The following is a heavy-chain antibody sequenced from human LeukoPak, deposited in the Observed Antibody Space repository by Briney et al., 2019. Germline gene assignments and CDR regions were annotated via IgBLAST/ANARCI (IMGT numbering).Heavy chain of an antibody. CDR2: ITTKASGGTA. CDR3: AREVERGGCYWGGDY. CDR1: GFNFGEYA. J-gene: IGHJ4*02. V-gene: IGHV3-49*04. Sequence: GVSLRLSCTGSGFNFGEYAVNWVRQAPGKALEWVGLITTKASGGTAEYAASVRRIFTISRDDSKTIAYLQLNSVKSEDTAVYFCAREVERGGCYWGGDYWGQGTLVTVSS. D-gene: IGHD7-27*01.